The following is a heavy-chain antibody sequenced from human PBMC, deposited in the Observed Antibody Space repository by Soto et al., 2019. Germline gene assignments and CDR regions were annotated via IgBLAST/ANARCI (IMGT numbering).Heavy chain of an antibody. CDR1: GYTFTGYA. D-gene: IGHD6-19*01. CDR2: INAGNGNT. CDR3: ARAVAVPADFDN. J-gene: IGHJ4*02. Sequence: ASVKVSCKASGYTFTGYAMHWVRQAPGQRLEWMGWINAGNGNTKYSQKFQGRVTITRDTSASTAYMELSSLRSEDTAVYYCARAVAVPADFDNFGQGTLLTVSS. V-gene: IGHV1-3*01.